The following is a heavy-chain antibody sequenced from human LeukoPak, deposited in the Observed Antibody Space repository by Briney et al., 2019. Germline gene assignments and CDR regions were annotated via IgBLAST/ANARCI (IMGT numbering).Heavy chain of an antibody. D-gene: IGHD6-13*01. CDR3: ARLVVNAFDI. CDR2: IYYSGST. V-gene: IGHV4-39*01. CDR1: GGSISSSSYY. Sequence: SETLSLTCTVSGGSISSSSYYWGWIRQPPGKGLEWIGSIYYSGSTYYNPSPKSRVTISVETSKNKFSLKLSSVTAADTAVYYCARLVVNAFDIWGQGTMVTVSS. J-gene: IGHJ3*02.